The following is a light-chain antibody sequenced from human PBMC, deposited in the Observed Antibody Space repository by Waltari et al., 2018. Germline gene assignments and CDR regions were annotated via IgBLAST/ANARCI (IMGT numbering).Light chain of an antibody. CDR1: QSVSSY. J-gene: IGKJ4*01. Sequence: EIVLTQSPATLSLPPGESATLPCRPSQSVSSYLAWYQPKPGQAPRLLIYDASNRATGIPARFSGSGSGTDFTLTISSLEPEDFAVYYCQQRSNWTFGGGTKVEIK. CDR2: DAS. CDR3: QQRSNWT. V-gene: IGKV3-11*01.